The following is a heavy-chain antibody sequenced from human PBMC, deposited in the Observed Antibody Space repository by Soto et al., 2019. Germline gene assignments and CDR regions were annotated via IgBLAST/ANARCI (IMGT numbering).Heavy chain of an antibody. Sequence: QVQLVESGGGVVQPGRSLRLSCAASGFTFSSYAMHWVRQAPGKGLEWVAVISYDGSNKYYADSVKGRFTISRDNSKNTLYLQMNSLRAEDTAVYYCARDGLVILGQLVLGNDYYYYGMDVWGQGTTVTVSS. CDR1: GFTFSSYA. V-gene: IGHV3-30-3*01. CDR3: ARDGLVILGQLVLGNDYYYYGMDV. D-gene: IGHD6-13*01. J-gene: IGHJ6*02. CDR2: ISYDGSNK.